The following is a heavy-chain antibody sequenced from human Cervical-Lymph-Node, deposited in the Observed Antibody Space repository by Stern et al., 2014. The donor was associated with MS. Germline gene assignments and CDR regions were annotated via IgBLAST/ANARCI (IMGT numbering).Heavy chain of an antibody. CDR1: GYSFTSYW. Sequence: VQLEESGAEVKKPGESLKISCKGSGYSFTSYWIGWVRQMPGKGLEWMGIIYPGDSDTRYSPSFQGQVTISADKSISTAYLQWSSLKASDTAMYYCARQWQQLDPYYYGMDVWGQGTTVTVSS. D-gene: IGHD6-13*01. CDR2: IYPGDSDT. J-gene: IGHJ6*02. CDR3: ARQWQQLDPYYYGMDV. V-gene: IGHV5-51*01.